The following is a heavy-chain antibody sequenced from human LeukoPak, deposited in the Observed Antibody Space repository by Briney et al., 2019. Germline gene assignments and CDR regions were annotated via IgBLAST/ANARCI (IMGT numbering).Heavy chain of an antibody. D-gene: IGHD3-22*01. CDR2: IKGDGSKI. J-gene: IGHJ3*01. Sequence: GGSLRLSCAASGFTFSSYWMTWVRQAPGKGLEWVANIKGDGSKINYVDSVKGRFTISRDNAKNSLDLLMNSLRAEDTAVYYCARDDNYNSDTIYYDVFNVWGQGTKVTVSS. CDR3: ARDDNYNSDTIYYDVFNV. CDR1: GFTFSSYW. V-gene: IGHV3-7*03.